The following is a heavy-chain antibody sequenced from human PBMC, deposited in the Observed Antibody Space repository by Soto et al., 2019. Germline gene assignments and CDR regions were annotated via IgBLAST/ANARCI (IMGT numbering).Heavy chain of an antibody. CDR1: GYSFTSYW. D-gene: IGHD2-2*01. CDR3: ARRSCSSTSCYPTNYYYGMDV. Sequence: GESLKISCKGSGYSFTSYWISWVRQMPGKGLEWMGRIDPSDSYTNYSPSFQGHVTISADKSISTAYLQWSSLKASDTAMYYCARRSCSSTSCYPTNYYYGMDVWGQGTTVTVSS. V-gene: IGHV5-10-1*01. CDR2: IDPSDSYT. J-gene: IGHJ6*02.